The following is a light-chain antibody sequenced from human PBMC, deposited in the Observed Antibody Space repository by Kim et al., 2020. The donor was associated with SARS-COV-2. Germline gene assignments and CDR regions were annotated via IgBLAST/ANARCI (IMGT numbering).Light chain of an antibody. CDR1: QAIGHY. CDR2: DSS. J-gene: IGKJ2*01. Sequence: SRSLRDTVTIICQASQAIGHYLNWYQQKAGKAPKLLIYDSSNLETGVPSRFSGSGSGTDFTLTISSLQPEDIATYYCQQYDNLPLTFGQGTKLEI. V-gene: IGKV1-33*01. CDR3: QQYDNLPLT.